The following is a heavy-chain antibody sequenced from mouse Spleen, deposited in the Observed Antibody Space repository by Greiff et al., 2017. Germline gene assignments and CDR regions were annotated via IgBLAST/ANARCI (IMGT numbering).Heavy chain of an antibody. CDR1: GYTFTDYA. CDR3: ARDGNWYFDV. CDR2: ISTYYGDA. J-gene: IGHJ1*01. D-gene: IGHD2-1*01. Sequence: VKLVESGAELVRPGVSVKISCKGSGYTFTDYAMHWVKQSHAKSLEWIGVISTYYGDASYNQKFKGKATMTVDKSSSTAYMELARLTSEDSAIYYCARDGNWYFDVWGAGTTVTVSS. V-gene: IGHV1S137*01.